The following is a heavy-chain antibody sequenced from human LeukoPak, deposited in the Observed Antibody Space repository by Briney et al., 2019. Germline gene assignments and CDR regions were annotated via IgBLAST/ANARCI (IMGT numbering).Heavy chain of an antibody. Sequence: PGGSLRLSCAASGFTFSSYWMSWVRQAPGKGLEWVANIKQDGSEKYYVDSVKGRFTISRDNAKNSLYLQMNSLRAEDTAVCYCAKEGPSMVRGVITHWGQGTLVTVSS. CDR1: GFTFSSYW. D-gene: IGHD3-10*01. CDR2: IKQDGSEK. CDR3: AKEGPSMVRGVITH. J-gene: IGHJ4*02. V-gene: IGHV3-7*03.